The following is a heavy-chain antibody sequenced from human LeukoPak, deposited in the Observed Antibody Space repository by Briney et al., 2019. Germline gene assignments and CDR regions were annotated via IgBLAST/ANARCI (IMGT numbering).Heavy chain of an antibody. CDR1: GFTFSNYW. V-gene: IGHV3-74*01. Sequence: GGSLRLSCVASGFTFSNYWIYWVRQAPGKGLVWVSRISPDGSSTAYADSVKGRFTISRDNAKNTLFLQMNSLRAEDTAIYYCARDSDVHCSGGSCTNFDSWGQGTLVTVSS. CDR2: ISPDGSST. J-gene: IGHJ4*02. CDR3: ARDSDVHCSGGSCTNFDS. D-gene: IGHD2-15*01.